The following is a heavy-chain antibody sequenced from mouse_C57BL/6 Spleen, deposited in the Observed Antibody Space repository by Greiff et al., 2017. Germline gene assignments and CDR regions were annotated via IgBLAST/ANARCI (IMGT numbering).Heavy chain of an antibody. Sequence: EVQLQQSGPELVKPGASVKIPCKASGYTFTDYNMDWVKQSHGKSLEWIGDINPNNGGTIYNQKFKGKATLTVDKSSSTAYMELRSLTSEDTAVYYCARKNYDYLPFAYWGQGTLVTVSA. CDR2: INPNNGGT. V-gene: IGHV1-18*01. CDR1: GYTFTDYN. J-gene: IGHJ3*01. D-gene: IGHD2-4*01. CDR3: ARKNYDYLPFAY.